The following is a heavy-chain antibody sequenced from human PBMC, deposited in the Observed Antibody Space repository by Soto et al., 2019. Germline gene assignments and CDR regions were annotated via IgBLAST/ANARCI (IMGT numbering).Heavy chain of an antibody. Sequence: ASVTVSCKASGYTFTSYGISWVRQAPGQGLEWMGWISAYNGNTNYAQKLQGRVTMTTDTSTSTAYMELRSLRSDDTAVYYCARPLRLKDAFDIWGQGTMVTVSS. D-gene: IGHD3-3*01. CDR3: ARPLRLKDAFDI. V-gene: IGHV1-18*01. J-gene: IGHJ3*02. CDR1: GYTFTSYG. CDR2: ISAYNGNT.